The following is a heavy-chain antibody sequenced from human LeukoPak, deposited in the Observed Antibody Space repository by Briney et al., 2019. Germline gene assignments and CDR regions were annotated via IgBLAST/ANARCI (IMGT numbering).Heavy chain of an antibody. Sequence: GESLKISCKGSGYRFTSYWIGWVRQMPGKGLEWMGIINPGDSDTRYSPSFQGQVTISADKSISTAYLQWSSLKASDTAMYYCARHPDCTRTSCYVDYYGMDVWGQGTTVTASS. J-gene: IGHJ6*02. D-gene: IGHD2-2*01. CDR1: GYRFTSYW. CDR2: INPGDSDT. CDR3: ARHPDCTRTSCYVDYYGMDV. V-gene: IGHV5-51*01.